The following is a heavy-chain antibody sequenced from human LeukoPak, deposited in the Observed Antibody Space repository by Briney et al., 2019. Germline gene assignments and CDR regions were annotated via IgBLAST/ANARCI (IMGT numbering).Heavy chain of an antibody. CDR2: INPSGGST. Sequence: ASVKVSCKASGYTFTSYYMHWVRQAPGQGLEWMRIINPSGGSTSYAQKFQGRVTMTRDTSTSTVYMELSSLRSEDTAVYYCAKGGLYGSGSYAFDYWGQGTLVTVSS. CDR3: AKGGLYGSGSYAFDY. V-gene: IGHV1-46*01. CDR1: GYTFTSYY. J-gene: IGHJ4*02. D-gene: IGHD3-10*01.